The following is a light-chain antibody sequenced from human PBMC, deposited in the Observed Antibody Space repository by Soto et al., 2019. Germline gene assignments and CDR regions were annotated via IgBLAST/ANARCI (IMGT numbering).Light chain of an antibody. CDR2: LGS. CDR3: MKALQIPST. J-gene: IGKJ2*02. V-gene: IGKV2-28*01. Sequence: DIVMTQSPLSLPVTPGEPASISCTSSQSLLYSNGHNYLDWYVQKPGQSPQLLIYLGSNRASGVPDRFSGSGSGTDFTLKISRVEAEDVGVYYCMKALQIPSTFGQGTKVNIK. CDR1: QSLLYSNGHNY.